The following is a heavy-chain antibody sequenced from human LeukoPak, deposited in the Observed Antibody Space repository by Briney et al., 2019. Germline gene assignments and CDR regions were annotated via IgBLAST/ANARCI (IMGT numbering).Heavy chain of an antibody. V-gene: IGHV3-48*04. D-gene: IGHD6-13*01. CDR1: GFTFVRYA. CDR2: ISSSSFKI. CDR3: VRDPSYGSSWYYYMDV. Sequence: PGGSLRLSCAASGFTFVRYAVNWVRQAPGKGLEWVSYISSSSFKIGYADSVKGRFTISRDNSKNSLYLQMDSLRVEDTAVYYCVRDPSYGSSWYYYMDVWGKGTTVTVSS. J-gene: IGHJ6*03.